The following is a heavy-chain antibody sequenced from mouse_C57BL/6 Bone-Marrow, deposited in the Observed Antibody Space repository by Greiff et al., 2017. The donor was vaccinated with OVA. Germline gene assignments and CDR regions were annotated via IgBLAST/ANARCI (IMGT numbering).Heavy chain of an antibody. Sequence: QVQLQQSGAELVRPGASVKMSCKASGYTFTSSNMHWVKQTPRQGLEWIGAIYPGNGDTSYNQKFKGKATLTVDKSSSTAYMQLSSLTSEDSAVYFCARPYGSSYGAMDYWGQGTSVTVSS. D-gene: IGHD1-1*01. J-gene: IGHJ4*01. CDR3: ARPYGSSYGAMDY. CDR1: GYTFTSSN. CDR2: IYPGNGDT. V-gene: IGHV1-12*01.